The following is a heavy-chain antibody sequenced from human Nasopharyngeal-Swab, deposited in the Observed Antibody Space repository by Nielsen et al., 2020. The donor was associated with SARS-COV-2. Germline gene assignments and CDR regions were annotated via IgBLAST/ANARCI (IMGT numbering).Heavy chain of an antibody. J-gene: IGHJ4*02. D-gene: IGHD4-23*01. CDR1: GFTFDDYG. Sequence: GESLKISCAASGFTFDDYGMSWVRQAPGKGLEWVSVIYSGGSTYYADSVKGRFTISRDNSKNTLYLQMNSLRAEDTAVYYCARGRGNSLLWGQGTLVTVSS. CDR3: ARGRGNSLL. CDR2: IYSGGST. V-gene: IGHV3-53*01.